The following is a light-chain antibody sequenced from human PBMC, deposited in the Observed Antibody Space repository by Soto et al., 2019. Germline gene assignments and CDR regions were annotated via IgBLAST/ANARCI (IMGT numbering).Light chain of an antibody. J-gene: IGLJ1*01. CDR1: SSNIGSNY. CDR3: AAWDDSLSGYV. Sequence: QAVVTQPPSASGTPGQRVTISCSGSSSNIGSNYVYWYQQLPGTAPKLLIYRNNQRPSGVPDRFSGSKSSTSASLAISGLRSEDEADYYCAAWDDSLSGYVFGTGTKVTVL. V-gene: IGLV1-47*01. CDR2: RNN.